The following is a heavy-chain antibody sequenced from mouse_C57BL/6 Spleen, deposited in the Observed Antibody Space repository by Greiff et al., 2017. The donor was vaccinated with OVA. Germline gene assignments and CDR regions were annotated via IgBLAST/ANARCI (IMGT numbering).Heavy chain of an antibody. V-gene: IGHV1-19*01. CDR1: GYTFTDYY. CDR2: INPSNGGT. CDR3: AREGADGYYVRLFDY. Sequence: EVQLQQSGPVLVKPGASVKMSCKASGYTFTDYYMNWVKQSHGKSLEWIGVINPSNGGTSYNQKFKGKATLTVDNSSSTAYMELNSLTSEDSAVYYCAREGADGYYVRLFDYWGQGTTLTVSS. D-gene: IGHD2-3*01. J-gene: IGHJ2*01.